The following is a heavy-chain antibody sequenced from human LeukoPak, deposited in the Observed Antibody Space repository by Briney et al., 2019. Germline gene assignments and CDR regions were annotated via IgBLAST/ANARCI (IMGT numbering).Heavy chain of an antibody. CDR3: ARDDGGSSSRFDY. D-gene: IGHD3-16*01. V-gene: IGHV4-31*03. Sequence: SQTLSLTCTVSGGSMSSGGYYWSWIRQHPGKGLEWIGYIYYSGSTYYNPSLKRRVTISVDTSKNQFSLKLSSVTAADTAVYYCARDDGGSSSRFDYWGQGTLVTVSS. CDR2: IYYSGST. CDR1: GGSMSSGGYY. J-gene: IGHJ4*02.